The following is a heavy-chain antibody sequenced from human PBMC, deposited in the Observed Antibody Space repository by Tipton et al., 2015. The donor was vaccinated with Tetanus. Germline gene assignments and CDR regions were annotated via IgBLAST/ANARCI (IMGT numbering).Heavy chain of an antibody. J-gene: IGHJ3*02. CDR2: ISGSGDST. V-gene: IGHV3-23*01. D-gene: IGHD3-10*01. CDR1: GFTFSSYT. Sequence: SLRLSCAASGFTFSSYTMTWVRQAPGKGLEWVSGISGSGDSTYYADSVKGRFTISRDNSKLYLQMNSLRAEDRAVYYCAKSRASSHYRGAFEIWGQGTMVTVSS. CDR3: AKSRASSHYRGAFEI.